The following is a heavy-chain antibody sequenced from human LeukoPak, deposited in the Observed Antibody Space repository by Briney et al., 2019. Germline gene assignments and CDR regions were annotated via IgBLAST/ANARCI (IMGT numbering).Heavy chain of an antibody. CDR3: ARDYPSYDFWSGYYPNWFDP. Sequence: SQTLSLTCTVSGGSISSGSYYWSWIRQPAGKGLEWIGRIYTSGSTNYNPSLKSRVTISVGPSKNQFSLKLSSVTAADTAVYYCARDYPSYDFWSGYYPNWFDPWGQGTLVTVSS. CDR2: IYTSGST. V-gene: IGHV4-61*02. CDR1: GGSISSGSYY. J-gene: IGHJ5*02. D-gene: IGHD3-3*01.